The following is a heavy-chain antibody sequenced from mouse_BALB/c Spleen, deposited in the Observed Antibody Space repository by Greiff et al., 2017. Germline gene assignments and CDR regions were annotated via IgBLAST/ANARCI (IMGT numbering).Heavy chain of an antibody. CDR1: GFSLTGYG. J-gene: IGHJ4*01. V-gene: IGHV2-6-7*01. CDR2: IWGDGST. D-gene: IGHD2-14*01. CDR3: AREGDRYDVYYYAMDY. Sequence: VQLVESGPGLVAPSQSLSITCTVSGFSLTGYGVNWVRQPPGKGLEWLGMIWGDGSTDYNSALKSRLSISKDNSKSQVFLKMNSLQTDDTARYYCAREGDRYDVYYYAMDYWGQGTSVTVSS.